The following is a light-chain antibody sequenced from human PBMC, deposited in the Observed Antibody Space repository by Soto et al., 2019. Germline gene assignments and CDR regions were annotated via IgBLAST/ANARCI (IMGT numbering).Light chain of an antibody. J-gene: IGLJ3*02. CDR2: EVN. V-gene: IGLV2-14*01. CDR1: SSDVGGYNY. CDR3: SSYTSSTTWV. Sequence: QSALTQPASVSGSPGQSITISCTGTSSDVGGYNYDSWYQHHPGKAPKLMIYEVNNRPSGVSDRFSASKSGNTASLTISGLQAEDEADYYCSSYTSSTTWVFGGGTKLTVL.